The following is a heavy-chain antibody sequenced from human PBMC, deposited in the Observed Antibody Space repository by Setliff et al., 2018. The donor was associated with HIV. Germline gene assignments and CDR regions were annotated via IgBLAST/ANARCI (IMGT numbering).Heavy chain of an antibody. CDR3: AREPPSSNPTLQYAFDL. J-gene: IGHJ3*01. D-gene: IGHD4-4*01. V-gene: IGHV1-18*01. CDR1: GYTFVKFG. CDR2: SSPNGNT. Sequence: GASVKVSCKTSGYTFVKFGISWVRQAPGQGLEWLGWSSPNGNTKNHHKFEGRITMTTDTPTTTAFMELRSLTSDDTAVYFCAREPPSSNPTLQYAFDLRGQGTMGTVS.